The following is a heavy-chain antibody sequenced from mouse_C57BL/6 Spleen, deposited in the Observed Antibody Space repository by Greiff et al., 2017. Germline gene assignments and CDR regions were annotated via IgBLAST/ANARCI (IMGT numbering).Heavy chain of an antibody. Sequence: VQLQQSGAELVKPGASVKISCKASGYAFSSYWMNWVKQRPGKGLEWIGHIYPGDGATNYNGKFKGKATLTADNSSSTAYMQLSSLTSEDSAVYFDARVELLYCAMACWGQGTSVTVSS. CDR1: GYAFSSYW. J-gene: IGHJ4*01. V-gene: IGHV1-80*01. CDR3: ARVELLYCAMAC. CDR2: IYPGDGAT.